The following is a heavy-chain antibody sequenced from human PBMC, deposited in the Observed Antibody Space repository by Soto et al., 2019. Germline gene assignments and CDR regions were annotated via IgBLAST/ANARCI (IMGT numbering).Heavy chain of an antibody. CDR3: ARVFEKSGISDDYYGVDV. V-gene: IGHV4-31*03. CDR1: GGSISSGGYY. CDR2: IYYSGST. Sequence: SETLSLTCTVSGGSISSGGYYWSWIRQHPGKGLEWIGYIYYSGSTYYNPSLKSRVTISVDTSKNQFSLKLSSVTAADTAVYYCARVFEKSGISDDYYGVDVWGQGTTVTVSS. D-gene: IGHD2-21*01. J-gene: IGHJ6*02.